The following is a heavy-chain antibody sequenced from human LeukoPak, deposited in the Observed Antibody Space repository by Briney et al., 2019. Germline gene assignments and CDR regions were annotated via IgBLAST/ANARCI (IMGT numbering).Heavy chain of an antibody. Sequence: GASVKVSCKASGYTFTSYYMHWVRQAPGQGLERMGIINPSGGSTSYAQKFQGRVTMTRDMSTSTVYMELSSLRSEDTAVYYCASTQSSGYYGWFDPWGQGTLVTVSS. V-gene: IGHV1-46*01. J-gene: IGHJ5*02. CDR3: ASTQSSGYYGWFDP. D-gene: IGHD3-22*01. CDR1: GYTFTSYY. CDR2: INPSGGST.